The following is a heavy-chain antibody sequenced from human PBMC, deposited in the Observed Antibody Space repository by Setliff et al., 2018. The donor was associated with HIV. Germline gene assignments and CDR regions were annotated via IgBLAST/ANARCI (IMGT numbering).Heavy chain of an antibody. J-gene: IGHJ5*02. CDR1: GYSFSSYY. CDR3: AREGHVATPGSSEFDP. CDR2: IKPRGGKA. D-gene: IGHD2-15*01. V-gene: IGHV1-46*01. Sequence: ASVKVSCKASGYSFSSYYMHWGRQAPGQGLEWMGIIKPRGGKANYAQRFQGRLTVTTATSTSTVYMELRLLTSDDTAIYYCAREGHVATPGSSEFDPWGQGTLVTVSS.